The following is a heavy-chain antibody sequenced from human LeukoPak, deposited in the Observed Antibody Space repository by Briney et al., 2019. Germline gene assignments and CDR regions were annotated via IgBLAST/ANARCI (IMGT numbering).Heavy chain of an antibody. CDR1: GYTFTGYY. CDR2: INPNSGGT. V-gene: IGHV1-2*02. D-gene: IGHD6-19*01. CDR3: ARVSISGWYGGDY. J-gene: IGHJ4*02. Sequence: GASVKLSCKASGYTFTGYYMHWVRQAPGQGLEWMGWINPNSGGTNYAQKFQGRVTMTRDTSISTAYMELSRLRSDDTAVYYCARVSISGWYGGDYWGQGTLVTVSS.